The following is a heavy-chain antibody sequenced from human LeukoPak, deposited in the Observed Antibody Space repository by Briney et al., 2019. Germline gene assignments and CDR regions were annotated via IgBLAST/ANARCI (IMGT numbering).Heavy chain of an antibody. CDR2: IWYDGSNK. J-gene: IGHJ4*02. CDR1: GFTFSSYG. V-gene: IGHV3-33*01. CDR3: ARGDAYYYDSSGFDY. Sequence: GGSLRLSCAASGFTFSSYGMRWVRQAPGKGLEWVAVIWYDGSNKYYADSVKGRFTISRDNSKNTLYLQMNSLRAEDTAVYYCARGDAYYYDSSGFDYWGQGTLVTVSS. D-gene: IGHD3-22*01.